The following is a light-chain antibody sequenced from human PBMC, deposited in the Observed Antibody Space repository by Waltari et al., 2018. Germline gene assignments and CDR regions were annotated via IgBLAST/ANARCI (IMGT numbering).Light chain of an antibody. J-gene: IGLJ3*02. V-gene: IGLV2-14*03. CDR3: SSFTRTNSWV. CDR1: SSDVGGSYY. CDR2: DVN. Sequence: HSALAQPASVSGSPGQSFTISCTGTSSDVGGSYYVSWYQQHPGKAPRLMIYDVNNRPSGVSNRFSGSKSGNTASLTISGLQAEDEADYYCSSFTRTNSWVFGGGTKLTVL.